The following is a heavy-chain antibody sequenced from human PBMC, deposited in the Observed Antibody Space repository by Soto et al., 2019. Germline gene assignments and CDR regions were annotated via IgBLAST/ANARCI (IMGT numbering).Heavy chain of an antibody. J-gene: IGHJ4*02. D-gene: IGHD6-19*01. CDR1: GFTFSSYA. Sequence: VQLVESGGGVVQPGRSLRLSCAASGFTFSSYAMHWVRQAPGKGLEWVAVISYDGSNKYYADSVKGRFTISRDNSKNTLYLQMNSLRAEDTAVYYCARDFSKVGSDVVAGYIDYWGQGTLVTVSS. CDR2: ISYDGSNK. CDR3: ARDFSKVGSDVVAGYIDY. V-gene: IGHV3-30-3*01.